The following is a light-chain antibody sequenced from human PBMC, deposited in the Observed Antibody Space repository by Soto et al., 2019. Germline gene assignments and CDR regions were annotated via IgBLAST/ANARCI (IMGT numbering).Light chain of an antibody. CDR2: GAS. V-gene: IGKV3-20*01. J-gene: IGKJ3*01. Sequence: EIVLTQSPGTLSLSPGERATLSCRASQSISSSYLAWYQQKPGQAPRLLVYGASSRATGTPDRFSGSGSGTDLTLTISRLEPEDFAVYYCQQYGSSRFTFGPGTKVDIK. CDR1: QSISSSY. CDR3: QQYGSSRFT.